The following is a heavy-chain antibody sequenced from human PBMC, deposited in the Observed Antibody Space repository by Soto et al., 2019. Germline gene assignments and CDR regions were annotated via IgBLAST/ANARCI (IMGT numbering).Heavy chain of an antibody. CDR3: AHRATMTIFGLIIDNGIWFDP. CDR2: IYWDGDK. J-gene: IGHJ5*02. CDR1: GFSLSTSGAA. V-gene: IGHV2-5*02. Sequence: QINLIESGPTLVKPTQPLTLTCTFSGFSLSTSGAAVGWVRQPPGRALEWLALIYWDGDKRYNASLGNRLTITKDESMNQVVLTLTNVDPADTATYYCAHRATMTIFGLIIDNGIWFDPWGQGTRVIVSS. D-gene: IGHD3-3*01.